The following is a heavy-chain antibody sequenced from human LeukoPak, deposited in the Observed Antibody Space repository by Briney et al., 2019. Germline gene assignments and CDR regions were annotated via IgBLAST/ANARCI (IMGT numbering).Heavy chain of an antibody. CDR2: INHSGST. J-gene: IGHJ4*02. D-gene: IGHD2-2*01. CDR3: ARGVLGYCSSTSCVTSDY. CDR1: GGSFSGYY. V-gene: IGHV4-34*01. Sequence: SETLSLTCAVYGGSFSGYYWSWIRQPPGRGLEWIGEINHSGSTNYNPSLKSRVTISVDTSKNQFSLKLSSVTAADTAVYYCARGVLGYCSSTSCVTSDYWGQGTLVTVSS.